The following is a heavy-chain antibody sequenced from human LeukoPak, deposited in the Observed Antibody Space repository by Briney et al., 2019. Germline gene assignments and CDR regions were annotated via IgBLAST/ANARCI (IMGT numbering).Heavy chain of an antibody. Sequence: SVKVSCKASGGTFSSYAISWVRQAPGQGLEWMGRIIPILGIANYAQKFQGRVTITADKSTSTAYMELSSLRSDDTAVYYCARDSLIITMVRGYFDYWGQGTLVTVSS. CDR3: ARDSLIITMVRGYFDY. CDR2: IIPILGIA. J-gene: IGHJ4*02. V-gene: IGHV1-69*04. CDR1: GGTFSSYA. D-gene: IGHD3-10*01.